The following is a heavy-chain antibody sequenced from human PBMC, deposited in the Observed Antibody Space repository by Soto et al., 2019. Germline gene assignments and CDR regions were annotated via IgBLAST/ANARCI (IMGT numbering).Heavy chain of an antibody. Sequence: QVQLVQSGAEVKKPGASVKASCKASGYTFTSYGISWVRQSPGQGLEWMGWISAYNGNTNNAQKFQGRVAVTTDTSTSTAYMELMNLRSDDTVVYYCARTSGYSSTDNWFDPWGQGTLVTVSS. V-gene: IGHV1-18*01. CDR3: ARTSGYSSTDNWFDP. CDR2: ISAYNGNT. CDR1: GYTFTSYG. D-gene: IGHD6-13*01. J-gene: IGHJ5*02.